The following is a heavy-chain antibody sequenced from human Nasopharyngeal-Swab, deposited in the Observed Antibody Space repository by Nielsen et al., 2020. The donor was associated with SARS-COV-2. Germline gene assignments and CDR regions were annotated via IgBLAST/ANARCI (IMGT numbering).Heavy chain of an antibody. CDR2: ISNDGSRK. Sequence: GGSLRLSCAASGFTFSSYAMHWVRQAPGKGLEWVAFISNDGSRKYYVDSVKGRFTISRDNSKNTLYLQMNSLRAEDTAVYYCARGGWEGIAAADTRVYWGQGTLVTVSS. CDR3: ARGGWEGIAAADTRVY. J-gene: IGHJ4*02. CDR1: GFTFSSYA. V-gene: IGHV3-30-3*01. D-gene: IGHD6-13*01.